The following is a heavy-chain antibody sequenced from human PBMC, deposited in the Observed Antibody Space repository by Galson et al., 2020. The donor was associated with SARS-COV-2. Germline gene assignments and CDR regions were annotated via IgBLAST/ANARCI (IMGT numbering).Heavy chain of an antibody. CDR1: GGSLTGSS. Sequence: SQTLSLTCAVYGGSLTGSSWTCNRQPPGNWLEWIGAINIGGATKSSPSLRTRVTLPVDTPKHQSSLKLRSVNAADTAIYYCPRGRQGVVPSPVLGLCPFCTCYYMDVWGKGTSVTVSS. J-gene: IGHJ6*03. V-gene: IGHV4-34*01. D-gene: IGHD3-3*01. CDR3: PRGRQGVVPSPVLGLCPFCTCYYMDV. CDR2: INIGGAT.